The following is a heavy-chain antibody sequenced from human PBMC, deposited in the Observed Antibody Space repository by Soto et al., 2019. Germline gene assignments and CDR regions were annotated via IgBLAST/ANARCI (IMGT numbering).Heavy chain of an antibody. V-gene: IGHV3-30-3*01. CDR2: ISYDGSNQ. CDR3: TRGLLTDFFDY. CDR1: GFTFDTYA. Sequence: VQLVESGGGVVQSGRSLRLSCAASGFTFDTYAMHWVRQAPGKGLEWVAVISYDGSNQFYAGSVKGRFTVYRDNSKNTLYLQVNSLRNDDTAVYYCTRGLLTDFFDYWGQGALVTVSS. J-gene: IGHJ4*02.